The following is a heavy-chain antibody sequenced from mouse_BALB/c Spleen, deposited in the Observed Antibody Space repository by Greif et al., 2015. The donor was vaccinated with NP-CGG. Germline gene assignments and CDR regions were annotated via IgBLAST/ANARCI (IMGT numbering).Heavy chain of an antibody. J-gene: IGHJ3*01. D-gene: IGHD2-10*01. CDR3: ATYYGNYLAWFAY. V-gene: IGHV3-6*02. CDR1: GYSITSGYY. CDR2: ISYDGSN. Sequence: EVKLVESGPGLVKPSQSLSLTCSVTGYSITSGYYWNWIRQFPGNKLEWMGYISYDGSNNYNPSLKNRISITRDTSKNQFFLKLNSVTTEDTATYYCATYYGNYLAWFAYWGQGTLVTVSA.